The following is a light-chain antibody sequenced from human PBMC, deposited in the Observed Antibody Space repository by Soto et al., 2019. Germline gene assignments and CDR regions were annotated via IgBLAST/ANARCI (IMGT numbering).Light chain of an antibody. Sequence: DMVLTQSPGTLSLSPGERATLSCRASQGLASSYLGWYQQKPGQPPRLLLYAASKRATGIPDRFSGSGSGTDFTLTINRLEPEDSAVYYCQQFGSSPPYTFGQGTKVEI. V-gene: IGKV3-20*01. CDR2: AAS. CDR1: QGLASSY. J-gene: IGKJ2*01. CDR3: QQFGSSPPYT.